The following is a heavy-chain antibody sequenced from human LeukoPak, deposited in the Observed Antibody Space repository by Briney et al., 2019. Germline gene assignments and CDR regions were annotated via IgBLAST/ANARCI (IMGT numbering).Heavy chain of an antibody. CDR1: EFSVGSNY. CDR3: ARGVRCSGGSCYSRRPYFDY. D-gene: IGHD2-15*01. V-gene: IGHV4-34*01. J-gene: IGHJ4*02. Sequence: GSLRLSCAASEFSVGSNYMTWVRQPPGKGLEWIGEINHSGSTNYNPSLKSRVTISVDTSKNQFSLKLSSVTAADTAVYYCARGVRCSGGSCYSRRPYFDYWGQGTLVTVSS. CDR2: INHSGST.